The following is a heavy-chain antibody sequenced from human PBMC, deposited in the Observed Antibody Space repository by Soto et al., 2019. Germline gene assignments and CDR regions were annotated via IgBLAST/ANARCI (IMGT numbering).Heavy chain of an antibody. CDR3: ARDRGYDAHDYYYNAMDV. D-gene: IGHD2-15*01. Sequence: EVQLVESGGGLVKPGGSLRLSCISSGFTFRTYTMNWVRQAPGKGLEWVSGIRGFSPYTFYAESVKGRFTISRDNAKNSLYLQMNRLRAEDTAVYYCARDRGYDAHDYYYNAMDVWGQGTTGTVAS. J-gene: IGHJ6*02. CDR1: GFTFRTYT. V-gene: IGHV3-21*01. CDR2: IRGFSPYT.